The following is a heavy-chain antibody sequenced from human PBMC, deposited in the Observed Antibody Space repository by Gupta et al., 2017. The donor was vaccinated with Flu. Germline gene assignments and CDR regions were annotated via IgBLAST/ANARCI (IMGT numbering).Heavy chain of an antibody. V-gene: IGHV3-23*01. J-gene: IGHJ6*03. CDR2: ISGSGGST. CDR3: AKGGIRFLEWLGSSFVYMDV. Sequence: LEWVSAISGSGGSTYYADSVKGRFTISRDNSKNTLYLQMNSLRAEDTAVYYCAKGGIRFLEWLGSSFVYMDVWGKGTTVTVSS. D-gene: IGHD3-3*01.